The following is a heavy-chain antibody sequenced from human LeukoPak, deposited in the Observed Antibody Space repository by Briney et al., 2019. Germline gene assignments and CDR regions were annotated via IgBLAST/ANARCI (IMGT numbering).Heavy chain of an antibody. CDR3: ASDSSGWYVPYYYYYYGMDV. CDR1: GFTVSSNY. CDR2: IYSGGST. Sequence: GGSLRLSCAASGFTVSSNYMSWVRQAPGKGLEWVSVIYSGGSTYYADSVKGRFTISRDNSKNTLYLQMNSLRAENTAVYYCASDSSGWYVPYYYYYYGMDVWGQGTTVTVSS. V-gene: IGHV3-53*01. J-gene: IGHJ6*02. D-gene: IGHD6-19*01.